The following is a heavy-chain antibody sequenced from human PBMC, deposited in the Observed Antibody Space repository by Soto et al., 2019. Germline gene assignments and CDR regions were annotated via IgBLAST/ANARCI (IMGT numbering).Heavy chain of an antibody. Sequence: QEQLVQSGAEVKKPGSSVTVSGKDSGGLFSSFAISWVRQAPGQGLEWMGGIIPVFGTTNYAQKFQVRVTITADESTSTAYRELSSLPPDDTAMYYCARGGGPYVWFNEFWGQGTQVTFSS. D-gene: IGHD3-16*01. CDR1: GGLFSSFA. J-gene: IGHJ4*02. CDR3: ARGGGPYVWFNEF. CDR2: IIPVFGTT. V-gene: IGHV1-69*01.